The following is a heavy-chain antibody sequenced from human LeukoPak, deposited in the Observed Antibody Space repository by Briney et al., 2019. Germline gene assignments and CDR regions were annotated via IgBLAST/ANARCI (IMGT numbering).Heavy chain of an antibody. CDR1: GGSISSSSYY. Sequence: SETLSPTCTVSGGSISSSSYYWGWIRQPPGKGLEWIGEINHSGSTNYNPSLKSRVTISVDTSKNQFSLKLSSVTAADTAVYYCARRGPSDLGVRGVIRYYYYYYMDVWGKGTTVTISS. CDR3: ARRGPSDLGVRGVIRYYYYYYMDV. J-gene: IGHJ6*03. CDR2: INHSGST. V-gene: IGHV4-39*07. D-gene: IGHD3-10*01.